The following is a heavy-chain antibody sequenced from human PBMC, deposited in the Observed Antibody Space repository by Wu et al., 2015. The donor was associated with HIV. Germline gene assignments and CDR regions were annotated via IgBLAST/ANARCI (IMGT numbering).Heavy chain of an antibody. D-gene: IGHD3-22*01. J-gene: IGHJ4*02. V-gene: IGHV1-46*01. CDR3: ARERVDYDSSGYRAQSGHHFDY. Sequence: QVQLVQSGAEVKKPGASVKVSCKAFGYTFTSYYMHWVRQAPGQGLEWMGIINPSGGSTSYAQKFQGRVTMTRDTSTSTVYMELSSLRSEDTAVYYCARERVDYDSSGYRAQSGHHFDYVGRGNAWSPSP. CDR2: INPSGGST. CDR1: GYTFTSYY.